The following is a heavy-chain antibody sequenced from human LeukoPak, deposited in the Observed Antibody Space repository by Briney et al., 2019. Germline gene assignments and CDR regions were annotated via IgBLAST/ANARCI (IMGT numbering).Heavy chain of an antibody. D-gene: IGHD3-10*01. CDR2: MNPGSGNT. Sequence: GASVKVSCKASGYTFTSFDINWVRQATGQGPEWMGWMNPGSGNTGYAQRFRGRVTMTRDTSKSTAYLELSSLTSEDTAVYYCASHTYYLSSGSFGHWGQGTLVTVSS. V-gene: IGHV1-8*01. CDR3: ASHTYYLSSGSFGH. CDR1: GYTFTSFD. J-gene: IGHJ4*02.